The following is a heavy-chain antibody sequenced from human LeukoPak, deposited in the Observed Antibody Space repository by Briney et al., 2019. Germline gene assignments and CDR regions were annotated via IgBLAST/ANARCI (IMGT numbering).Heavy chain of an antibody. V-gene: IGHV4-59*01. D-gene: IGHD3-3*02. CDR1: GGSISSYY. J-gene: IGHJ6*03. Sequence: SETLSLTCTVSGGSISSYYWSWIRQSPGKGLEWIAYIYYTGSANYNPSLKSRVTISVDTSKNQFSLNLRSVIPADTAVYFCARLGSISDDYRYYYVDVWGKGTTVTISS. CDR2: IYYTGSA. CDR3: ARLGSISDDYRYYYVDV.